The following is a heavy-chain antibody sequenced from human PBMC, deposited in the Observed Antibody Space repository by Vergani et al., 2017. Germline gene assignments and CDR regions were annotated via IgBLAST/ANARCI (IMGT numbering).Heavy chain of an antibody. J-gene: IGHJ4*02. Sequence: QLQLQESGPGLVKPSETLSLTCTVSGGSISSSSYYWGWIRQPPGKGLEWIGSIYYSGSTYYNPSLKSRVTISVDTSKNQFSLKLSSVTAADTAVYYCARETRFLDWLSFDYWGQGTLVTVSS. CDR2: IYYSGST. CDR3: ARETRFLDWLSFDY. D-gene: IGHD3-3*01. V-gene: IGHV4-39*07. CDR1: GGSISSSSYY.